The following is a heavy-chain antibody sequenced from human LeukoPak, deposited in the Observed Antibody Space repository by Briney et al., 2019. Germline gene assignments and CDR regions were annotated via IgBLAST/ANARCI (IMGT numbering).Heavy chain of an antibody. J-gene: IGHJ6*02. V-gene: IGHV4-30-4*01. D-gene: IGHD2-2*03. Sequence: NPSGTLSLTCTVSGGSITSGDYYWSWIRQPPGKGLEWIVYIYYSGSAYYSPSLKSRLTISVDTSKNQFSLKLSSVTAADTAVYYCARVVAGYCSSATCHRYTMDVWGQGTTVTVSS. CDR3: ARVVAGYCSSATCHRYTMDV. CDR1: GGSITSGDYY. CDR2: IYYSGSA.